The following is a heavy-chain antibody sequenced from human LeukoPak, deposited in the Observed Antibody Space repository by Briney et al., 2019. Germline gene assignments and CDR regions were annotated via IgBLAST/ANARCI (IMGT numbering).Heavy chain of an antibody. D-gene: IGHD3-22*01. J-gene: IGHJ3*02. CDR2: ISGSGGST. Sequence: GGSLRLSCAASGFTFSSYEMNWVRQAPGKGLEWVSAISGSGGSTYYADSVKGRFTISRDNSKNTLYLQMNSLRAEDTAVYYCAKGGLSSGYYYNDKENAFDIWGQGTMVTVSS. V-gene: IGHV3-23*01. CDR3: AKGGLSSGYYYNDKENAFDI. CDR1: GFTFSSYE.